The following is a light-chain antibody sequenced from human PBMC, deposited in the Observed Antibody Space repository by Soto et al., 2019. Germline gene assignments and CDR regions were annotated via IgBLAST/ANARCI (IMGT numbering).Light chain of an antibody. CDR2: GAS. CDR3: QHYGSSPPYT. CDR1: QSVSSSF. J-gene: IGKJ2*01. Sequence: EIVLTQSPGTVSLSPGGRATLSCRASQSVSSSFLAWYQQKPGQAPRLLIYGASSRAAGIPDRFSGSGSGTDFSLTISRLEPEDFAVHYCQHYGSSPPYTFGVGTKLEIK. V-gene: IGKV3-20*01.